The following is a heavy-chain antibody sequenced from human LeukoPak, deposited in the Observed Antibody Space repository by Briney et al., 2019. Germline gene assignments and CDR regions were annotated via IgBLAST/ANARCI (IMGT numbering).Heavy chain of an antibody. CDR2: ISSSSSYI. V-gene: IGHV3-21*04. CDR3: AKDRAVLFWSGELFEPGTYGMDV. D-gene: IGHD3-10*01. CDR1: GFTFSSYS. Sequence: GGSLRLSCAASGFTFSSYSMNWVRQAPGKGLEWVSSISSSSSYIYYADSVKGRFTISRDNARNSLYLQMNRLRAEDTAVYYCAKDRAVLFWSGELFEPGTYGMDVWGQGTTVTVSS. J-gene: IGHJ6*02.